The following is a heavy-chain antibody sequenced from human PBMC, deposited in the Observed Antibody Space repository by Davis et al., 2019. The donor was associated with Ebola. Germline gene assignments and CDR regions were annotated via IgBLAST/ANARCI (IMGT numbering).Heavy chain of an antibody. J-gene: IGHJ5*02. CDR1: GYTFTGYT. V-gene: IGHV1-18*01. D-gene: IGHD5-18*01. CDR2: ISAYNGNT. Sequence: ASVKVSCKASGYTFTGYTIHWVRQAPGQRLEWMGWISAYNGNTNYAQKLQGRVTMTTDTSTSTAYMELRSLRSDDTAVYYCARVDTAMVTFWFDPWGQGTLVTVSS. CDR3: ARVDTAMVTFWFDP.